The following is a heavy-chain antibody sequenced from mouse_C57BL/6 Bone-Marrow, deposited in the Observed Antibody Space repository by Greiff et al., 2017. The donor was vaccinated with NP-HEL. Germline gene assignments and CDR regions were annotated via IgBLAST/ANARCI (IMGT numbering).Heavy chain of an antibody. Sequence: VQLKESGAELVKPGASVKLSCTASGFNIKDYYMHWVKQRTEQGLEWIGRIDPEDGETKYAPKFQGKATITADTSSNTAYLQLSSLTSEDTAVYYCAITTVVATTSDYWGQGTTLTVSS. J-gene: IGHJ2*01. CDR3: AITTVVATTSDY. D-gene: IGHD1-1*01. CDR1: GFNIKDYY. V-gene: IGHV14-2*01. CDR2: IDPEDGET.